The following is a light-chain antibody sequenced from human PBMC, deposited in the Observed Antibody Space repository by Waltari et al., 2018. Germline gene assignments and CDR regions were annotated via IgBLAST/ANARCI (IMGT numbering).Light chain of an antibody. J-gene: IGKJ1*01. V-gene: IGKV1-5*03. CDR1: QNINTW. CDR2: KAS. Sequence: DIQMTQSPSTLSVSVGDRVTITCRASQNINTWLAWHQQKPGKAPKLLIYKASSLESGVPSRFSGSGSGTEFTLTISSLQPDDFATYYCLQYNGAPRTFGQGTKVEVK. CDR3: LQYNGAPRT.